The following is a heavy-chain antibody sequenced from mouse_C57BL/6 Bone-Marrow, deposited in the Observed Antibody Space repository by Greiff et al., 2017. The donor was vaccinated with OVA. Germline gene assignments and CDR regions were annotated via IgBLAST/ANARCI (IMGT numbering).Heavy chain of an antibody. Sequence: VQVVESGAELVRPGASVTLSCKASGYTFTDYEMHWVKQTPVHGLEWIGAIDPETGGTAYNQKFKGKAILTADKSYSTAYMELRSLTSEDSAVYYCTRGPDYWGQGTTLTVSS. CDR2: IDPETGGT. V-gene: IGHV1-15*01. J-gene: IGHJ2*01. CDR3: TRGPDY. CDR1: GYTFTDYE.